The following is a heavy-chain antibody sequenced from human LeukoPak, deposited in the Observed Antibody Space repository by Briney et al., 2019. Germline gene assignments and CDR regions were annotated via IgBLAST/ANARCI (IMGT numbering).Heavy chain of an antibody. J-gene: IGHJ4*02. CDR3: ARYSRSWYVPIFDY. Sequence: GGSLRLSCAASGFTLSSYWMHWVRQAPGKGLVWVSRINTDGSSTNYADSVKGRFTVSRDNAKNTLYLQMNSLRAEDTAVYYCARYSRSWYVPIFDYWGQGTLVTASS. CDR2: INTDGSST. V-gene: IGHV3-74*01. CDR1: GFTLSSYW. D-gene: IGHD6-13*01.